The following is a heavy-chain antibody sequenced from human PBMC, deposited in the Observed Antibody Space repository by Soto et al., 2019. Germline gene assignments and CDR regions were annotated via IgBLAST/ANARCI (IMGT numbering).Heavy chain of an antibody. CDR1: GFTFGDYA. D-gene: IGHD5-18*01. CDR2: IRSKAYGGTT. Sequence: LRLSCTASGFTFGDYAMSWVRQAPGKGLEWVGFIRSKAYGGTTEYAASVKGRFTISRDDSKSIAYLQMNSLKTEDTAVYYCTRDVDTAMVYYYYGMDVWGQGTTVTVSS. CDR3: TRDVDTAMVYYYYGMDV. V-gene: IGHV3-49*04. J-gene: IGHJ6*02.